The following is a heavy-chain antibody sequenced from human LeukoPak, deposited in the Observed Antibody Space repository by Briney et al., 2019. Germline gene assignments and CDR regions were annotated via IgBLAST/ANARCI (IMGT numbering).Heavy chain of an antibody. D-gene: IGHD3-9*01. V-gene: IGHV3-23*01. CDR3: ARWDDLFLIDF. J-gene: IGHJ4*02. CDR1: GFTFSSYA. CDR2: ISGSGGST. Sequence: GGSLRLSCAASGFTFSSYAMSWVRQAPGKGLEWVSAISGSGGSTYYADSVKGRFTVSRDNAKNSLDLQMNSLRAEDTAVYYCARWDDLFLIDFWGQGTLVTVSS.